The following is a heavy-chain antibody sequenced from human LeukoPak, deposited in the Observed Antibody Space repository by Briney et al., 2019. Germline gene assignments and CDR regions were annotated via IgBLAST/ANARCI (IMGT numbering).Heavy chain of an antibody. Sequence: GGSLRLSCAASGFTFSSSAMSWVRQAPGKGLMWVSQINSDGSATSCADPVKGRCTISRDNAKNMLYLEMNSLRVEDTAVYFCTRDHGLDVWGQGTTVTVSS. J-gene: IGHJ6*02. CDR2: INSDGSAT. CDR1: GFTFSSSA. V-gene: IGHV3-74*01. CDR3: TRDHGLDV.